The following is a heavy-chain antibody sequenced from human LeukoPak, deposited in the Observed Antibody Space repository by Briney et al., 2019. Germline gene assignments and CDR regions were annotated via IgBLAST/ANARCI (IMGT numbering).Heavy chain of an antibody. D-gene: IGHD3-10*01. V-gene: IGHV4-39*07. CDR3: ARGPGNVITMVRGVIISDYYYYYMDV. CDR2: IYYSGST. CDR1: GGSISSSSYY. J-gene: IGHJ6*03. Sequence: SETLSLTCTVSGGSISSSSYYWGWIRQPPGTGLEWIGSIYYSGSTYYNPSLKSRVTISVDTSKNQFSLKLSSVTAADTAVYYCARGPGNVITMVRGVIISDYYYYYMDVWGKGTTVTVSS.